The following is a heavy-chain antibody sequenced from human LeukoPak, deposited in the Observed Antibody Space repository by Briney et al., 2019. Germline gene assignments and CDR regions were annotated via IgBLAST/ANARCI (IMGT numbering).Heavy chain of an antibody. V-gene: IGHV3-30-3*01. J-gene: IGHJ3*02. CDR3: ARDKEANTMIIVHGAFDI. CDR2: ISYDGSNK. Sequence: PGGSLRLSCAASGFTFSSCAMHWVRQAPGKGLEWVAVISYDGSNKYYADSVKGRFTITRDNAKNSLFLQMNSLRAEDTAMYYCARDKEANTMIIVHGAFDIWGQGTMVTVSS. CDR1: GFTFSSCA. D-gene: IGHD3-22*01.